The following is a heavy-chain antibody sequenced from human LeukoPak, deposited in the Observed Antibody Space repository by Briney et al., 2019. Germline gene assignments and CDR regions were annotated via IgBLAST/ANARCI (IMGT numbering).Heavy chain of an antibody. CDR1: GFTFSSYW. V-gene: IGHV3-74*01. CDR2: INTDGSYT. CDR3: ASDYGGNSDY. Sequence: GGSLRLSCAASGFTFSSYWIHWVRHAPGKGLVWVSRINTDGSYTSYADFVKGRFTISRDNAKNTLYLQMNSLRAEDTAVYYCASDYGGNSDYWGQGTLVTVSS. D-gene: IGHD4-23*01. J-gene: IGHJ4*02.